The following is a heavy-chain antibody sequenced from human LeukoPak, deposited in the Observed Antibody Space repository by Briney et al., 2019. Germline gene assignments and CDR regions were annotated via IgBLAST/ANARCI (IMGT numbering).Heavy chain of an antibody. J-gene: IGHJ5*02. CDR3: AREIVGATGWFDP. D-gene: IGHD1-26*01. CDR2: IYYSGST. Sequence: SETLSLTCTVSGASISSSSDYWSWIRQPPGKGLEWIGYIYYSGSTNYNPSLKSRVTISVDTSKNQFSLKLSSVTAADTAVYYCAREIVGATGWFDPWGQGTLVTVPS. V-gene: IGHV4-61*01. CDR1: GASISSSSDY.